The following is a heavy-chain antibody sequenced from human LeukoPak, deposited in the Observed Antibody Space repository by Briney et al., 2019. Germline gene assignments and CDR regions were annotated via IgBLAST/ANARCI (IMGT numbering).Heavy chain of an antibody. CDR1: GYSFCSFS. V-gene: IGHV1-8*03. D-gene: IGHD1-1*01. CDR3: ARGRSPGTSMEYYYYMDV. Sequence: GASVKVSCKASGYSFCSFSMNWVRQAPGQGPEWMGWMNPNSGTTGYAQKFLGRVTITRNTSISTTYMELSSLRSEDTAVYYCARGRSPGTSMEYYYYMDVWGKGTTVTVSS. CDR2: MNPNSGTT. J-gene: IGHJ6*03.